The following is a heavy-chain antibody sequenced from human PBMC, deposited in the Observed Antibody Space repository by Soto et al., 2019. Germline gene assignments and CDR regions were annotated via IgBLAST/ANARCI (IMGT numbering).Heavy chain of an antibody. CDR2: IIPLFGTA. Sequence: SVQVSCKASGGTFSTYTMTWVRQAPGQGLEWMGGIIPLFGTANYAQKFQGGVTITADESTSTVYMELSSLRSEDTAVYYCARSQDSSGYWNNCFDPWGQGTLVTVSS. CDR3: ARSQDSSGYWNNCFDP. D-gene: IGHD3-22*01. V-gene: IGHV1-69*13. CDR1: GGTFSTYT. J-gene: IGHJ5*02.